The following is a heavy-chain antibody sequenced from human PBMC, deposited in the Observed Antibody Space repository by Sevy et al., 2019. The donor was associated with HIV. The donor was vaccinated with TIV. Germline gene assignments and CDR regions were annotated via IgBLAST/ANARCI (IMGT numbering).Heavy chain of an antibody. J-gene: IGHJ6*02. CDR1: GFTFSNYW. Sequence: GGSPRLSCAASGFTFSNYWMTWVRQAPGKGLEWVANIKVDGSEKYYVDSVKGRFTISRDNAKNSLYLQMNSLRAEDTAVYHCARDCSSTTCLWGLDVWGQGTTVTVSS. V-gene: IGHV3-7*03. CDR2: IKVDGSEK. D-gene: IGHD2-2*01. CDR3: ARDCSSTTCLWGLDV.